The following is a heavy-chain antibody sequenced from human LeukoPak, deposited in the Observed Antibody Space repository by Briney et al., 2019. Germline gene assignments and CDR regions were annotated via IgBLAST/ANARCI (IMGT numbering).Heavy chain of an antibody. Sequence: PGGSLRLSCAASGFTFSSYSMNWVRQAPGKGLEWGSSISSSSSYIYYADSVKGRFTISRDNAKNSLYLQMNSLRAEDTAVYYCARDLGMYSSSWYFDYWGQGTLVTVSS. V-gene: IGHV3-21*01. CDR2: ISSSSSYI. CDR1: GFTFSSYS. J-gene: IGHJ4*02. D-gene: IGHD6-13*01. CDR3: ARDLGMYSSSWYFDY.